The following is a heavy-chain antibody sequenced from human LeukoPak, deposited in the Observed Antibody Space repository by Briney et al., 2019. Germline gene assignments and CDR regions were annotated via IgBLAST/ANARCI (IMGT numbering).Heavy chain of an antibody. J-gene: IGHJ6*03. Sequence: SETLSLTCTVSGGSFSSSSYYWGWIRQPPGKGLEWIGSIYYSGSTYYNPSLKSRVTISVDTSKNQFSLKLSSVTAADTAVYYCASKYCSSTSCPFYMDVWGKGTTVTVSS. D-gene: IGHD2-2*01. CDR3: ASKYCSSTSCPFYMDV. CDR2: IYYSGST. CDR1: GGSFSSSSYY. V-gene: IGHV4-39*01.